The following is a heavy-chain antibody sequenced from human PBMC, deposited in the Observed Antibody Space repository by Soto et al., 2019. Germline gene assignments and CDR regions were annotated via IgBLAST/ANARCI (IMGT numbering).Heavy chain of an antibody. V-gene: IGHV4-31*02. CDR1: GGSISSGGYY. D-gene: IGHD3-22*01. CDR2: IYYSGST. J-gene: IGHJ3*02. Sequence: SETLSLTCTVSGGSISSGGYYWSWIRQHPGKGLEWIGYIYYSGSTYYNPSLKSRVTISVDTSKNQFSLKLSSVTAADTAVYYCARDVDRNYYDSSGYSNAFDIWGQGTMVTV. CDR3: ARDVDRNYYDSSGYSNAFDI.